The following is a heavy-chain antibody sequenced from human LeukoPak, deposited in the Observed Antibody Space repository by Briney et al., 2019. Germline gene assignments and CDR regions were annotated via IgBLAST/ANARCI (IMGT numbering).Heavy chain of an antibody. V-gene: IGHV1-69*05. CDR2: IIPIFGTA. J-gene: IGHJ5*02. Sequence: ASVKVSCKASGGTFSSYAISWVRQAPGQGLEWMGGIIPIFGTANYALKFQGRVTITTDESTSTAYMELSSLRSEDTAVYYSARTMLDYGDYVNWFDPWGQGTLVTVSS. CDR3: ARTMLDYGDYVNWFDP. D-gene: IGHD4-17*01. CDR1: GGTFSSYA.